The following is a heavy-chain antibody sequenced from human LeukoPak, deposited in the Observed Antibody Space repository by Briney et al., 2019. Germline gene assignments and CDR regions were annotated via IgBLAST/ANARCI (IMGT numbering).Heavy chain of an antibody. CDR3: ARGRHCSAGSCFFYFDY. J-gene: IGHJ4*02. D-gene: IGHD2-15*01. Sequence: ASVKVSCKASEYTFTGYYIHWVRQAPGQGLEWMGWINPNSGGTNYAQKFQGRVTTTRDTSISTAYMELSRLRSDDTAVYYCARGRHCSAGSCFFYFDYWGQGTLVTVSS. V-gene: IGHV1-2*02. CDR1: EYTFTGYY. CDR2: INPNSGGT.